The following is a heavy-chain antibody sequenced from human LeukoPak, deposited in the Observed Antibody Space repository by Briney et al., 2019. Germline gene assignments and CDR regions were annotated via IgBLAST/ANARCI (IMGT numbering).Heavy chain of an antibody. J-gene: IGHJ4*02. CDR1: GGSISSGGYY. Sequence: SQTLSLPCTFSGGSISSGGYYWSWIRQHPGKGLEWIGYIYYSGSTYYNPSLKSRVTISVDTSKNQFSLKLSSVTAADTAVYYCARANDYVWYFDYWGQGTLVTVSS. CDR3: ARANDYVWYFDY. D-gene: IGHD3-16*01. V-gene: IGHV4-31*03. CDR2: IYYSGST.